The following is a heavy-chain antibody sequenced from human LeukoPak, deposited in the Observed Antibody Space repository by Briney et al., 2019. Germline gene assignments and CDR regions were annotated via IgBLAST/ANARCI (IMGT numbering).Heavy chain of an antibody. CDR2: IYYSGST. D-gene: IGHD2/OR15-2a*01. CDR1: GGSISSYY. V-gene: IGHV4-59*01. J-gene: IGHJ4*02. CDR3: AREGGTTGFDY. Sequence: SETLSLTCTVSGGSISSYYWSWIRQPPGKGLEWIGYIYYSGSTNYNPPLKSRVTISVDTSKNQFSLKLSSVTAADTAVYYCAREGGTTGFDYWGQGTLVTVSS.